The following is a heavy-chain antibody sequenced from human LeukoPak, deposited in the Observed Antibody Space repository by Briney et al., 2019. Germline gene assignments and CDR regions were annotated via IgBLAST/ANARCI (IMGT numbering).Heavy chain of an antibody. CDR3: ARDLGSGMDV. Sequence: GGSLRLSCAASGFTFSIYSMNWVRQAPGKGLEWVSSISSSSSYIYYADSVKGRFTISRDNAKNSLYLQMNSLRAEDTAVYYCARDLGSGMDVWGQGTTVTVSS. CDR2: ISSSSSYI. J-gene: IGHJ6*02. V-gene: IGHV3-21*01. D-gene: IGHD2-15*01. CDR1: GFTFSIYS.